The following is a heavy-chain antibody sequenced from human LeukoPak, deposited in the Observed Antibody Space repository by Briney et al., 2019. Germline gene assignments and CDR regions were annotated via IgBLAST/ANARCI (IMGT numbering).Heavy chain of an antibody. CDR3: AKDVSPLGWYLDS. CDR2: ITASGSST. Sequence: GGSLRFSCAASGFTFSSYAITLVRQAPGEVLYLVATITASGSSTFHADSVKGLFTISSDTSNNTFYLLVDSLRAEDTAISYCAKDVSPLGWYLDSWGQGVPVTVSS. V-gene: IGHV3-23*01. D-gene: IGHD2-15*01. J-gene: IGHJ4*02. CDR1: GFTFSSYA.